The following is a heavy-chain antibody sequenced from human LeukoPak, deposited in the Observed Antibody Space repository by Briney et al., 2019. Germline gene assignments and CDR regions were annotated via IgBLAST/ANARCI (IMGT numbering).Heavy chain of an antibody. V-gene: IGHV1-69*05. D-gene: IGHD3-3*01. CDR3: ARDVDDFWSGYYTN. Sequence: SAKVSCKASGGTFSSYAISWVRQAPGQGLEWMGGIIPIFGTANYAQKFQGRVTITTDESTSTAYMELSSLRSEDTAVYYCARDVDDFWSGYYTNWGQGTLVTVSS. J-gene: IGHJ4*02. CDR1: GGTFSSYA. CDR2: IIPIFGTA.